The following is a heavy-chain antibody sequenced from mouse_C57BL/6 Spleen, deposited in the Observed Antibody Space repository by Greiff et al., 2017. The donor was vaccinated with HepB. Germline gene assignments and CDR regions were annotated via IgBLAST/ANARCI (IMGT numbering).Heavy chain of an antibody. CDR2: INPGSGGT. V-gene: IGHV1-54*01. CDR1: GYAFTNYL. J-gene: IGHJ4*01. Sequence: QVQLKQSGAELVRPGTSVKVSCKASGYAFTNYLIEWVKQRPGQGLEWIGVINPGSGGTNYNEKFKGKATLTADKSSSTAYMQLSSLTSEDSAVYFCARSRYDGYYGAMDYWGQGTSVTVSS. CDR3: ARSRYDGYYGAMDY. D-gene: IGHD2-3*01.